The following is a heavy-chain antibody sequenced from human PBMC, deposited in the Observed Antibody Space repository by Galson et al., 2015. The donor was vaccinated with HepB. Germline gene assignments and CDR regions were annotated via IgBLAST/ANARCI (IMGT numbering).Heavy chain of an antibody. CDR1: GFSISAHG. CDR2: IWYDAINE. Sequence: SLRLSCAASGFSISAHGMHWVRQAPGKGREWVAVIWYDAINEYYADSVKGRVTISRDNSKNPLYLQMNSLRAEDTAVYYRAKQNRFLEWLPIDYWGQGTLVTVSS. D-gene: IGHD3-3*01. V-gene: IGHV3-33*06. J-gene: IGHJ4*02. CDR3: AKQNRFLEWLPIDY.